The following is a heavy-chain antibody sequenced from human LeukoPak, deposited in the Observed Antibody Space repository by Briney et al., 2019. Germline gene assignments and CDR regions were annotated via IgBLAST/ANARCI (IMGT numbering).Heavy chain of an antibody. Sequence: SQTLSLTCAISGDSVSSNSAAWNWIRQSPSRGLEWLGRTYYRSKWYNDYAVSVKSRITINPDTSKNQFSLQLNSVTPEDTAVYYCARVGRYSSGWYIRNDAFDIWGQGTMVTVSS. CDR1: GDSVSSNSAA. CDR3: ARVGRYSSGWYIRNDAFDI. V-gene: IGHV6-1*01. D-gene: IGHD6-19*01. CDR2: TYYRSKWYN. J-gene: IGHJ3*02.